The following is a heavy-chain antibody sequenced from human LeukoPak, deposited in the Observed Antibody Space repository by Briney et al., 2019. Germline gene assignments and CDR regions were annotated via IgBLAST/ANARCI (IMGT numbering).Heavy chain of an antibody. D-gene: IGHD4-17*01. J-gene: IGHJ4*02. CDR2: IYYSGST. CDR3: ASATSTVTTLIDY. V-gene: IGHV4-59*08. CDR1: GGSISSYY. Sequence: SETLSLTCTVSGGSISSYYWSWIRQPPGKGLEWIGYIYYSGSTNYNPSLKSRVTISVDTSKNQFSLKLSSVTATDTAVYYYASATSTVTTLIDYWGQGTMVTVSS.